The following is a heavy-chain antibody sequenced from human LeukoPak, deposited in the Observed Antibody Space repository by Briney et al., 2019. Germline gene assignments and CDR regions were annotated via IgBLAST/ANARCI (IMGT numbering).Heavy chain of an antibody. V-gene: IGHV4-59*01. Sequence: SETLSLTCTVSGGSISSYYWSWIRQPPGKGLEWIGYIYYSGNTNYNPSLKSRVTISVDTSKNQFSLKLSSVTAADTAVYYCARAGGRWLQLGYFDYWGQGTLVTVSS. CDR3: ARAGGRWLQLGYFDY. CDR1: GGSISSYY. J-gene: IGHJ4*02. CDR2: IYYSGNT. D-gene: IGHD5-24*01.